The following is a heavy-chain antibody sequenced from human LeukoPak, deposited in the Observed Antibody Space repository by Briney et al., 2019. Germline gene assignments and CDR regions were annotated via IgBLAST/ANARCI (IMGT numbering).Heavy chain of an antibody. Sequence: SQTLSLTCAVSGGSISSGSYYWSWIRQPAGKGLEWIGRIYTSGSTNYNPSLKSRVTISVDTSKNQFSLKLSSVTAADTAVYYCASYSGSYLYYYYYMDVWGKGTTVTVSS. CDR1: GGSISSGSYY. D-gene: IGHD1-26*01. J-gene: IGHJ6*03. CDR3: ASYSGSYLYYYYYMDV. CDR2: IYTSGST. V-gene: IGHV4-61*02.